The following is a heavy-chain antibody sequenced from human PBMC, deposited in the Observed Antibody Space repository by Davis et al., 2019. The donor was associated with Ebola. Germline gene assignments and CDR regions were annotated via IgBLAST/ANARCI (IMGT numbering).Heavy chain of an antibody. CDR1: GFSLRSSGEC. J-gene: IGHJ4*02. CDR2: IERDDDK. CDR3: ARIRGSTNKRGGLDS. V-gene: IGHV2-70*20. Sequence: SGPTLVKPTQTLTLTCAFPGFSLRSSGECVTWVRQPPGKTLEWLAPIERDDDKYYNTSLKSRLTISKDTSKNQVVLTMTNMDPVDTATYSCARIRGSTNKRGGLDSWGQGTLVIVSS. D-gene: IGHD5-24*01.